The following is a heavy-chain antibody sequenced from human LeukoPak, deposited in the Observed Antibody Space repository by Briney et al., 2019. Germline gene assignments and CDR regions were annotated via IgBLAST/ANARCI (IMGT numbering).Heavy chain of an antibody. D-gene: IGHD5-24*01. CDR1: GGSISSSSYY. CDR3: ARNQGGDGYNYRFDY. CDR2: INHSGST. J-gene: IGHJ4*02. V-gene: IGHV4-39*07. Sequence: SETLSLTCTVSGGSISSSSYYWGWIRQPPGKGLEWIGEINHSGSTNYNPSLKSRVTISVDTSKNQFSLKLSSVTAADTAVYYCARNQGGDGYNYRFDYWGQGTLVTVSS.